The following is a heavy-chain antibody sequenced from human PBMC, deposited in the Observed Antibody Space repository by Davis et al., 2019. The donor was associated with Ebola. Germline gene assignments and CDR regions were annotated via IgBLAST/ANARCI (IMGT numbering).Heavy chain of an antibody. CDR3: ARAQHCSSTSCLYYYYYGMDV. Sequence: GGSLRLSCAASGFTFSSYAMSWVRQAPGKGLEWVSAISGSGGSTYYADSVKGRFTISRDNAKNSLYLQMNSLRAEDTAVYYCARAQHCSSTSCLYYYYYGMDVWGQGTTVTVSS. CDR2: ISGSGGST. J-gene: IGHJ6*02. D-gene: IGHD2-2*01. CDR1: GFTFSSYA. V-gene: IGHV3-23*01.